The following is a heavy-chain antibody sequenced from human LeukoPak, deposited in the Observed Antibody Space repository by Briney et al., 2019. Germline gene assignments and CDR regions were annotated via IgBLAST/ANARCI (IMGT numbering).Heavy chain of an antibody. CDR1: GFTFSTFP. D-gene: IGHD6-6*01. Sequence: AGTSLRLSCEASGFTFSTFPMHWVRQTPDKRLEWVAVISHDGRDTYYADSVKGRFTISRDNSKNTLYLQMNSLSPEDTAVVYCARVGRVSIYPSYKDVWGKGTTVIVSS. V-gene: IGHV3-30*04. CDR2: ISHDGRDT. CDR3: ARVGRVSIYPSYKDV. J-gene: IGHJ6*03.